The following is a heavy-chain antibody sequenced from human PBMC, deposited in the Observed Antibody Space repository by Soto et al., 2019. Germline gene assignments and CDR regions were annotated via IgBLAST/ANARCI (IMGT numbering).Heavy chain of an antibody. CDR3: AREIVGATWSRTDYYYYYGMDV. V-gene: IGHV4-61*01. Sequence: QVQLQESGPGLVKPSETLSLTCTVSGGSVSSGSYYWSWIRQPPGKGLEWIGYIYYSGSTNYNPSLKSRVTISVDTSKNPFSLKLSSVTAADTAVYYCAREIVGATWSRTDYYYYYGMDVWGQGTTVTVSS. CDR2: IYYSGST. D-gene: IGHD1-26*01. J-gene: IGHJ6*02. CDR1: GGSVSSGSYY.